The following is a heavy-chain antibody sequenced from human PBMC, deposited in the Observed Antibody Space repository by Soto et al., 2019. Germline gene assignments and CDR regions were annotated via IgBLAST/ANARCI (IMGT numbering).Heavy chain of an antibody. J-gene: IGHJ5*02. CDR1: GFSLSTSGVG. D-gene: IGHD2-2*01. V-gene: IGHV2-5*02. CDR3: AHKGIVLVPAAMGGSGFDP. Sequence: QITLKESGPTLVKPTQTLTLTCTFSGFSLSTSGVGVGWIRQPPGKALEWLALIYWDDDKRYSPSLKSRLTITKDHXXTXVXXTLTNMDPVDTATYYCAHKGIVLVPAAMGGSGFDPWGQGTLVTVSS. CDR2: IYWDDDK.